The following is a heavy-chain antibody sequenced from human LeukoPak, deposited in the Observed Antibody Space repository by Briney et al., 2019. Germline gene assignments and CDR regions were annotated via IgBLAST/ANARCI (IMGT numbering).Heavy chain of an antibody. V-gene: IGHV3-48*04. CDR3: VSGGASNWYGDWFDP. D-gene: IGHD6-13*01. CDR1: GRTFRHCS. CDR2: ISSSSSTI. Sequence: PGGSLRLSCSACGRTFRHCSMNWVRQAPGRGLEWISYISSSSSTIYYADSVRGRFTISRNNARNPLYLQMNSLRTDDTPICYCVSGGASNWYGDWFDPWGQGTLVTVSS. J-gene: IGHJ5*02.